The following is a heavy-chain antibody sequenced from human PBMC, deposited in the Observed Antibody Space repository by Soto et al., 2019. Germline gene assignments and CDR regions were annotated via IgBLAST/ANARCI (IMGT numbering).Heavy chain of an antibody. D-gene: IGHD3-16*01. CDR1: GASINSNVHY. J-gene: IGHJ4*02. CDR2: VFYTGSP. V-gene: IGHV4-39*01. Sequence: SETLSLTCTVSGASINSNVHYWGWVRQSPGKGLEWIASVFYTGSPYHNPSLESRVSISVDASDNQFSLKVTSVTAADTGIYYCARHPFGGYAFDSWGQGTLVTVSS. CDR3: ARHPFGGYAFDS.